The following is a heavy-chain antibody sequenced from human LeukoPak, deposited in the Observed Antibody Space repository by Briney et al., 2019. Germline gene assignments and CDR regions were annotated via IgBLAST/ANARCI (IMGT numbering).Heavy chain of an antibody. CDR2: INSDGSST. D-gene: IGHD3-3*01. J-gene: IGHJ3*02. Sequence: PGGSLRLSCAASGFTFSSYWMHWVRQAPGKGLVWVSRINSDGSSTTYADPVKGRFTISRDNAKNTLYLQMNSLGAEDTAVYYCARDYTIFGVVIIRNDAFDIWGQGTMVTVSS. V-gene: IGHV3-74*01. CDR3: ARDYTIFGVVIIRNDAFDI. CDR1: GFTFSSYW.